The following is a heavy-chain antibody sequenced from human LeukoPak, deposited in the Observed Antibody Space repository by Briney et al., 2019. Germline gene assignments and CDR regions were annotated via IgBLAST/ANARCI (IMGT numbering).Heavy chain of an antibody. CDR3: AKEGGSYYYGMDV. Sequence: GRSLRLSCAASGFTFDDYAMHWVRQAPGKGLEWASGISWNSGSIGYADSVKGRFTISRDNAKNSLYLQMNSLRAEDTALYYCAKEGGSYYYGMDVWGQGTTVTVSS. V-gene: IGHV3-9*01. CDR2: ISWNSGSI. J-gene: IGHJ6*02. CDR1: GFTFDDYA. D-gene: IGHD1-26*01.